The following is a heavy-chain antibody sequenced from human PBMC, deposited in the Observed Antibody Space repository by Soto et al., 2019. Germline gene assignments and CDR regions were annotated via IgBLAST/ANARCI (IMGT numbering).Heavy chain of an antibody. CDR1: GYTFTSYA. CDR2: INAGNGNT. Sequence: QVQLVQSGAEVKKPGASVKVSCKASGYTFTSYAMHWVRQAPGQRLEWMGWINAGNGNTKYSQKFQGRVTITRDTSASTAYMELSRLRSEDTAVYYCASSIVVVTALDYWGQGTLVTVSS. D-gene: IGHD2-21*02. J-gene: IGHJ4*02. V-gene: IGHV1-3*01. CDR3: ASSIVVVTALDY.